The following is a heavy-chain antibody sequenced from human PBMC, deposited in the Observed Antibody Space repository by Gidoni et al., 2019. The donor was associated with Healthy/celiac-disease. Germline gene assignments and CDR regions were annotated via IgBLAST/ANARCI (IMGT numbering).Heavy chain of an antibody. J-gene: IGHJ5*02. CDR3: ARVLNWFDP. V-gene: IGHV4-39*07. Sequence: QLQLQESGPGLVKPSETLSRTCTVSGDSISSSSYYWGWIRQPPGKGLEWIGSIYYSGSTYYNPSLKSRVTISVDTSKNQFSLKLSSVTAADTAVYYCARVLNWFDPWGQGTLVTVSS. CDR1: GDSISSSSYY. CDR2: IYYSGST.